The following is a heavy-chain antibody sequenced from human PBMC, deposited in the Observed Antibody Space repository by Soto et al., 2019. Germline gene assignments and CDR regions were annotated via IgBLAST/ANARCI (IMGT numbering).Heavy chain of an antibody. J-gene: IGHJ4*02. V-gene: IGHV4-59*01. CDR1: GGSISSYY. Sequence: PSETLSPTFPVSGGSISSYYWRWIRQPPGKGLEWIGYIYYSGSTNYNPSLKSRVTISVDTSKNQFSLKLSSVTAADTAVYYCARVYGDYLDYWGQGTLVTVSS. CDR2: IYYSGST. CDR3: ARVYGDYLDY. D-gene: IGHD4-17*01.